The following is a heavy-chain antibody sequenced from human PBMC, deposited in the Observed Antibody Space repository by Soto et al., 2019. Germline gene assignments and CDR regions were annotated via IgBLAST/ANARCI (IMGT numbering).Heavy chain of an antibody. CDR1: GGSISSSNW. D-gene: IGHD2-15*01. J-gene: IGHJ5*02. CDR3: ARVQGSGYCSGGSCYSDSWFDP. Sequence: SETLSLTCAVSGGSISSSNWWSWVRQPPGKGLEWIGEIYHSGSTNYNPSLKSRVTISVDKSKNQFSLKLSSVTAADTAVYYCARVQGSGYCSGGSCYSDSWFDPWGQGTLVTVSS. CDR2: IYHSGST. V-gene: IGHV4-4*02.